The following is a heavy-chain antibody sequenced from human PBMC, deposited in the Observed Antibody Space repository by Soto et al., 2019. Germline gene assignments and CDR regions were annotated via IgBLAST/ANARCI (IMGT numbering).Heavy chain of an antibody. CDR3: AGAVLMVYAIPAVPDAAFDI. V-gene: IGHV3-23*01. CDR1: GFTFSNAW. CDR2: ISGSGGST. J-gene: IGHJ3*02. Sequence: PGGSLRLSCAASGFTFSNAWMSWVRQAPGKGLEWVSGISGSGGSTYYADSVKGRFTISRDNSKNTLYLQMNSLRAEDTAVYYCAGAVLMVYAIPAVPDAAFDIWGQGTMVTVSS. D-gene: IGHD2-8*01.